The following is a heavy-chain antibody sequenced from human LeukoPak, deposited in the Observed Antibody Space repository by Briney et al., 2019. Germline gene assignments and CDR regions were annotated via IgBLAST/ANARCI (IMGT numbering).Heavy chain of an antibody. CDR1: GFTFSSYG. D-gene: IGHD2-2*02. J-gene: IGHJ4*02. CDR2: IRYDGSNK. Sequence: AGGSLRLSCAASGFTFSSYGMYWVRQAPGKGLEWVAFIRYDGSNKYYADTVKGRFTISRDNSKNTLYLQMNSLRAEDTAVYYCAKDTIVVVPAAILDYWGQGTLVTVSS. CDR3: AKDTIVVVPAAILDY. V-gene: IGHV3-30*02.